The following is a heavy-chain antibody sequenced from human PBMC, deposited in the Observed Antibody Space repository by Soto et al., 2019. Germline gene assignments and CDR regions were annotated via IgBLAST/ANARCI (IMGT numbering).Heavy chain of an antibody. J-gene: IGHJ4*02. CDR3: AKAGPYGGTTVDY. D-gene: IGHD4-17*01. CDR1: GGTFSRYA. V-gene: IGHV1-69*13. Sequence: SSVKVSCKDSGGTFSRYAISWLRPSPGQGREWMGGIITIFGTANYAQKFQGRVTISADESTSTAYMELSSLRSEDTAVYYSAKAGPYGGTTVDYWGQGTLVTVSS. CDR2: IITIFGTA.